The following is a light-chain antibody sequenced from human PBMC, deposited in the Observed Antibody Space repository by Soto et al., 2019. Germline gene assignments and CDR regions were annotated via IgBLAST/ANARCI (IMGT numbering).Light chain of an antibody. Sequence: QSVLTQPPSASGTPGQRVSISCSGSSSNIGSNTVNWDQQLPGTAPKLLIYSNNQRPSGVPDRFSGSKSGASASLAISGLQSEDEADYYCAAWYDSLNGPVFGGGTKLTVL. CDR3: AAWYDSLNGPV. V-gene: IGLV1-44*01. J-gene: IGLJ2*01. CDR1: SSNIGSNT. CDR2: SNN.